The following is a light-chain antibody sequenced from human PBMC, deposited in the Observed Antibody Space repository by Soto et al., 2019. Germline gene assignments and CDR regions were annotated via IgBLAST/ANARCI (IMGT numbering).Light chain of an antibody. CDR2: SNN. CDR3: AAWDASLDGGV. Sequence: QSVLTQPPSESGTPGQRVTISCSGSSSNIGSNTVNWYQQLPGTAPKLLIYSNNQRPSGVPDRFSGSKSGTSASLAISGLQSEDEADYYCAAWDASLDGGVFGTGTKLTVL. J-gene: IGLJ1*01. V-gene: IGLV1-44*01. CDR1: SSNIGSNT.